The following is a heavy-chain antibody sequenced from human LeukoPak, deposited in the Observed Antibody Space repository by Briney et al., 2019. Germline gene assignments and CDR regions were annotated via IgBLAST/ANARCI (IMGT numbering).Heavy chain of an antibody. CDR1: GGSISSCY. D-gene: IGHD1-1*01. V-gene: IGHV4-59*01. CDR2: NYYSGST. J-gene: IGHJ6*02. Sequence: SETLSLICTVSGGSISSCYWRWIRQPPAKGLEEIGYNYYSGSTNYNPSLKSRVTISVDTSKNQFSLKLRSVTAADTAVYYCARVGGTAGRDYYYYGMDVWGQGTTVTVSS. CDR3: ARVGGTAGRDYYYYGMDV.